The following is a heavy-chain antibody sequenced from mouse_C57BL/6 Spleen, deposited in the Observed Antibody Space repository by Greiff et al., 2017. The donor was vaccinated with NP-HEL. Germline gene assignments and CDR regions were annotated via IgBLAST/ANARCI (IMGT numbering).Heavy chain of an antibody. J-gene: IGHJ4*01. CDR2: ISDGGSYT. CDR1: GFTFSSYA. CDR3: ARDTRRGYAMDY. V-gene: IGHV5-4*01. Sequence: DVQLVESGGGLVKPGGSLKLSCAASGFTFSSYAMSWVRQTPEKRLEWVATISDGGSYTYYPDNVKGRFTISRDNAKNNLYLQMSHLKSEDTAMYYCARDTRRGYAMDYWGQGTSVTVSS.